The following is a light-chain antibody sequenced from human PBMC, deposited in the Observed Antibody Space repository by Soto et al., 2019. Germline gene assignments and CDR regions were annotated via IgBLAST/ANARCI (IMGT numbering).Light chain of an antibody. CDR2: EVS. Sequence: QSALTQPASVSGSPGQSITISFTGTSSDVGGYNYVSWYQQHPGKAPKLMIYEVSNRPSGVSNRFSGSKSGNTASLTISGLQAEDEDDYYCSSYTSSSPYVFGTGTKLTVL. CDR3: SSYTSSSPYV. V-gene: IGLV2-14*01. CDR1: SSDVGGYNY. J-gene: IGLJ1*01.